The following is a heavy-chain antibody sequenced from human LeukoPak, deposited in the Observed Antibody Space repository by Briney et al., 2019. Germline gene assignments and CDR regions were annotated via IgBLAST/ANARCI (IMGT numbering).Heavy chain of an antibody. CDR1: RYTFTGYY. CDR3: ARGVHSIVVVNGEGYDWFDP. D-gene: IGHD3-22*01. Sequence: GASVKVSCKASRYTFTGYYMHWVRQAPGQGLEWMGWINPNSGGTNYAQKFQGRVTMTRDTSISTAYMELSRLRSDDTAVYYCARGVHSIVVVNGEGYDWFDPWGQGTLVTVSS. V-gene: IGHV1-2*02. CDR2: INPNSGGT. J-gene: IGHJ5*02.